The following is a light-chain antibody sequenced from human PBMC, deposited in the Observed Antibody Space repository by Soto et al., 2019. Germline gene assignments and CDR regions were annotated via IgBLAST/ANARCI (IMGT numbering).Light chain of an antibody. CDR1: STDVGGYNY. Sequence: QSVLTQPASVSRSPGQSITISCTGTSTDVGGYNYVSWYQQHPGRGPKLMIYDVSNRPSGISDRFSGSKSGNTASLTISGLQAEDEADYHCSSYTSSNTVVFGGGTKLTVL. V-gene: IGLV2-14*01. CDR3: SSYTSSNTVV. CDR2: DVS. J-gene: IGLJ3*02.